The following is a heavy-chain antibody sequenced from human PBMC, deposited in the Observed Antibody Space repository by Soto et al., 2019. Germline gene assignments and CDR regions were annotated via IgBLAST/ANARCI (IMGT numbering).Heavy chain of an antibody. CDR1: GFSLSTSGVG. CDR3: AHRRIGVSQWYDGDFDY. D-gene: IGHD6-19*01. CDR2: IYWDDDK. Sequence: QITLRESGPTLVKPTQTLTLTCTFSGFSLSTSGVGVGWIRQPPGKALEWLAFIYWDDDKRYSPSLRSRLAITKDSSKNQVDLIMTNVDHMDTAAYFCAHRRIGVSQWYDGDFDYWGQGTLVTVSS. J-gene: IGHJ4*02. V-gene: IGHV2-5*02.